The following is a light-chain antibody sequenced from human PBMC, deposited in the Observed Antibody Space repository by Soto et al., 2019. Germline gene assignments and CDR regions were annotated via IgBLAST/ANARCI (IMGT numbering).Light chain of an antibody. V-gene: IGKV3-11*01. CDR3: QQRSNWPPT. Sequence: EIVLTQSPAILSLSPGERANLSCRASQSVSSFLAWYQQRPSQAPRLLIYDASNRATGIPAKFSGSGSGTDFTLTISTLEPEDFAVYYCQQRSNWPPTFGGGTKVDIK. CDR2: DAS. CDR1: QSVSSF. J-gene: IGKJ4*01.